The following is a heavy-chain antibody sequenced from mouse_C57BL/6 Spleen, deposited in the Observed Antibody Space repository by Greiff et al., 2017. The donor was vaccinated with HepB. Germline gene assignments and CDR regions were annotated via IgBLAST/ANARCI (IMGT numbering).Heavy chain of an antibody. V-gene: IGHV1-82*01. CDR3: ARWAFPGAYAMDY. Sequence: VQLQQSGPELVKPGASVKISCKASGYAFSSSWMNWVKQRPGKGLEWIGRIYPGDGDTNYNGKFKGKAILTADKSSSTAYMQLSSLTSEDSAVYFCARWAFPGAYAMDYWGQGTSVTVSS. J-gene: IGHJ4*01. CDR2: IYPGDGDT. D-gene: IGHD4-1*01. CDR1: GYAFSSSW.